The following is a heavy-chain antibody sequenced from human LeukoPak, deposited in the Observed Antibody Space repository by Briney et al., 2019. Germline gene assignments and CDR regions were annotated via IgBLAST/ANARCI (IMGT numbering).Heavy chain of an antibody. V-gene: IGHV3-7*01. CDR2: IKQDGSEK. D-gene: IGHD1-26*01. J-gene: IGHJ4*02. CDR3: ARYLARASGKPVY. CDR1: GGSISSYY. Sequence: ETLSLTCTVSGGSISSYYWSWIRQPPGKGLEWVANIKQDGSEKYYVDSVKGRFTISRDNAKNSLYLQMNSLRAEDTAVYYCARYLARASGKPVYWGQGTLVTVSS.